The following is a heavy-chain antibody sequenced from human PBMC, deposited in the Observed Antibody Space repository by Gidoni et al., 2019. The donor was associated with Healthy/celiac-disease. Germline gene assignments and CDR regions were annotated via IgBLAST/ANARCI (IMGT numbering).Heavy chain of an antibody. CDR2: ISYDGSNK. V-gene: IGHV3-30*04. CDR3: ARMELQPGWFDP. J-gene: IGHJ5*02. D-gene: IGHD1-7*01. CDR1: GFTFSSYA. Sequence: QVQLVESGGGVVQPGRSLRLSCAASGFTFSSYAMHWVRQAPGKGLEWVAVISYDGSNKYYADSVKGRFTISRDNSKNTLYLQMNSLRAEDTAVYYCARMELQPGWFDPWGQGTLVTASS.